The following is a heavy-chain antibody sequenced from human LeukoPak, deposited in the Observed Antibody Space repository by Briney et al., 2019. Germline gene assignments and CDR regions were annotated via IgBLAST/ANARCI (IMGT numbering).Heavy chain of an antibody. V-gene: IGHV3-23*01. J-gene: IGHJ4*02. CDR2: ITDTGDAT. D-gene: IGHD4-11*01. Sequence: GGSLRLSCAASGFTFRNFAMAWVRQAPGKRLEWVSSITDTGDATGYTESVKGRFTISRDNSKGTVWLQMNSLRAEDTAVYYCAKDRAHDYSNYEVDSWGQGTLVTVSS. CDR1: GFTFRNFA. CDR3: AKDRAHDYSNYEVDS.